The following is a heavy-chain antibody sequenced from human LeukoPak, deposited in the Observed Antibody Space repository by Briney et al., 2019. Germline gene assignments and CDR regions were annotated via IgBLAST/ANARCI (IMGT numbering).Heavy chain of an antibody. V-gene: IGHV1-18*01. D-gene: IGHD2-2*02. Sequence: ASVKVSCKASGYTFTSYGISWVRQAPGQGLEWMGWISAYNGNTNYAQKLQGRVTMTTDTSTSTAYMELRSLRSDDTAVYYCARDVCSSTSCYTPPRYYYYGMDVWGQGITVTVSS. CDR3: ARDVCSSTSCYTPPRYYYYGMDV. CDR2: ISAYNGNT. J-gene: IGHJ6*02. CDR1: GYTFTSYG.